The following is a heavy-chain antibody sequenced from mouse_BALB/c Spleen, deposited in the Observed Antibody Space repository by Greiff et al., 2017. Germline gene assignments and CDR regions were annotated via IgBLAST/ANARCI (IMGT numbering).Heavy chain of an antibody. Sequence: QVQLKQSGPGLVQPSQSLSITCTVSGFSLTSYGVHWVRQSPGKGLEWLGVIWSGGSTDYNAAFISRLSISKDNSKSQVFFKMNSLQANDTAIYYCARNWGIYYGSSPMDYWGQGTSVTVSS. CDR1: GFSLTSYG. J-gene: IGHJ4*01. CDR2: IWSGGST. CDR3: ARNWGIYYGSSPMDY. D-gene: IGHD1-1*01. V-gene: IGHV2-2*02.